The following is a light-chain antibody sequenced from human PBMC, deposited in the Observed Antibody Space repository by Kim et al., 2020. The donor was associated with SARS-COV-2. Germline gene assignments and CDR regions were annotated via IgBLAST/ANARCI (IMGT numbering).Light chain of an antibody. J-gene: IGLJ2*01. Sequence: VALGQTVRITCQGDSLRGYDATWYQQTPGQAPLVVIYGNNNRPSGTPDLFSGSSAGTTASLTITGTQAGDEADYYCHPRGSNDHVVFGGGTQLTVL. V-gene: IGLV3-19*01. CDR2: GNN. CDR1: SLRGYD. CDR3: HPRGSNDHVV.